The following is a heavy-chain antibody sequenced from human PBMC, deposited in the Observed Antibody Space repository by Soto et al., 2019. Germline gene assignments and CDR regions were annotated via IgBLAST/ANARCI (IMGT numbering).Heavy chain of an antibody. D-gene: IGHD6-19*01. CDR2: ISSSSSTI. V-gene: IGHV3-48*02. Sequence: EVQLVESGGGLVQPGGSLRLSCAASGFTFSSYSMNWVRQAPGKGLEWVSYISSSSSTIYYADSVKGRFTISRDNAKNSLYLQMISLRDEDTAVYYCARTLGHSSGWYELNWFDPWGQGTLVTVSS. J-gene: IGHJ5*02. CDR3: ARTLGHSSGWYELNWFDP. CDR1: GFTFSSYS.